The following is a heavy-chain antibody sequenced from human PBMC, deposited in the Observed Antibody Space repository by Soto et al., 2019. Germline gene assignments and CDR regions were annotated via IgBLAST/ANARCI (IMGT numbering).Heavy chain of an antibody. V-gene: IGHV3-21*01. J-gene: IGHJ4*02. Sequence: PGGSLRLSCAASGFTFTRYSMNWVRQSPGKGLEWVSSISSTTNYIYYADSMKGRFTVSRDNAKNSVYLDMNSLSAEDTAVYYRARESEDLTSNFDYWGQGTLVTVSS. CDR2: ISSTTNYI. CDR3: ARESEDLTSNFDY. CDR1: GFTFTRYS.